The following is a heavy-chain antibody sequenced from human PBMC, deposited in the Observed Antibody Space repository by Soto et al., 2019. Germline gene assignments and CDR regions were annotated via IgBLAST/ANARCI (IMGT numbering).Heavy chain of an antibody. J-gene: IGHJ6*02. CDR3: ARGGIAAAGTQGYYYYGMDV. CDR2: IYYSGST. D-gene: IGHD6-13*01. Sequence: SETLSLTCTVSGGSISSYYWSWIRQPPGKGLEWIGYIYYSGSTNYNPSLKSRVTISVDTSKNQFSLKLSSVTAADTAVYYCARGGIAAAGTQGYYYYGMDVWGQGTTVTVSS. V-gene: IGHV4-59*01. CDR1: GGSISSYY.